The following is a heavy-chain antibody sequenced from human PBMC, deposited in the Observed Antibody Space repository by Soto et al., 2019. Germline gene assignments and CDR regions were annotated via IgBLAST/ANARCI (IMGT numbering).Heavy chain of an antibody. J-gene: IGHJ4*02. CDR2: ISTYDGNT. Sequence: GASVKVSCKASGYSFTMYCITWVRQAPGQGLEWMGWISTYDGNTNYAQNFQGRVSMARDTSTSTAYMELRSLRSDDTAVYYCARDRGRSCIGGTCPFDYWGQGTLVTVSS. CDR1: GYSFTMYC. CDR3: ARDRGRSCIGGTCPFDY. D-gene: IGHD2-15*01. V-gene: IGHV1-18*01.